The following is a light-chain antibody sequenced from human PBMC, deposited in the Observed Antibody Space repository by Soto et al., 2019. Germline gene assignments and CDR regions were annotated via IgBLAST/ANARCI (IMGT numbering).Light chain of an antibody. J-gene: IGLJ2*01. Sequence: QSALTQPASVSGSPGQSVTISCAGRSSDVGGYNYVSWYQQHPGKAPKLIIYEVSNRPSGVSNRFSGSESGNTASLTISGLQAEDEAHYYCSSYATASTVFGGGTKVTVL. CDR3: SSYATASTV. CDR1: SSDVGGYNY. CDR2: EVS. V-gene: IGLV2-14*01.